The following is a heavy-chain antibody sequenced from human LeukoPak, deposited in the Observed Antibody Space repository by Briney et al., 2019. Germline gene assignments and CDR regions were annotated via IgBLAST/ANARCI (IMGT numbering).Heavy chain of an antibody. CDR1: GGSFSGYY. V-gene: IGHV4-34*01. J-gene: IGHJ4*02. CDR2: INHSGST. D-gene: IGHD6-13*01. CDR3: ARGRIAAAGTGLGCYFDY. Sequence: SETLSLTCAVYGGSFSGYYWSWIRQPPGKGLEWIGEINHSGSTNYNPSLKSRVTISVDTSKNQFSLKLSSVTAADTAVYYCARGRIAAAGTGLGCYFDYWGQGTLVTVSS.